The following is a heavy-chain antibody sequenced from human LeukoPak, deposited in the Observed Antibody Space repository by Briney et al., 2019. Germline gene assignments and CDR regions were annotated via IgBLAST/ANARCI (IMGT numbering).Heavy chain of an antibody. CDR3: VRSGGY. J-gene: IGHJ4*02. CDR2: IKEDGSEK. Sequence: GGSLRLSCAASGFTFSNYWMNWVRQAPGKGLEWVANIKEDGSEKYYVDSVKGRFTISRDNAKNSLCLQTNSLRAEDTAIYYCVRSGGYWGQGTLVTVSS. D-gene: IGHD1-26*01. CDR1: GFTFSNYW. V-gene: IGHV3-7*05.